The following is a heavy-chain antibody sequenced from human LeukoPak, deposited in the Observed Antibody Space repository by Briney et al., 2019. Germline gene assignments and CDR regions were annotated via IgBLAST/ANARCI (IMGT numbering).Heavy chain of an antibody. J-gene: IGHJ5*02. CDR1: GFTFSSYA. V-gene: IGHV3-23*01. Sequence: GGSLRLSCAASGFTFSSYAMSWVRQAPGKGLEWVSAISGSGGSTYYADSVKGRFTISRDNSKNTLYLQMNSLGAEDTAVYYCAKSLYGSGTNWLDPWGQGTLVTVSS. CDR3: AKSLYGSGTNWLDP. CDR2: ISGSGGST. D-gene: IGHD3-10*01.